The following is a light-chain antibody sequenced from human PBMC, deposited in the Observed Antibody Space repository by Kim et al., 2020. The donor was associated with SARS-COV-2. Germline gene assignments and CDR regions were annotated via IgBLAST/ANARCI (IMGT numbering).Light chain of an antibody. Sequence: SYELTQPPSLSVAPGKTGRITCGGNNIGGKSVHWYQQRPGQAPVLVIYNDGDRPSGIPERFSGSNSGNTATLIISRVEVGDEADYYCQVWDRDTDHYVFGAGTKVTVL. J-gene: IGLJ1*01. CDR3: QVWDRDTDHYV. CDR1: NIGGKS. CDR2: NDG. V-gene: IGLV3-21*04.